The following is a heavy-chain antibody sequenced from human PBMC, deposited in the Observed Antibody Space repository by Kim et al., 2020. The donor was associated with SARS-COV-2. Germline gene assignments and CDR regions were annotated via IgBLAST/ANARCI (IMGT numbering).Heavy chain of an antibody. J-gene: IGHJ6*02. CDR3: AKDRGYYGSGSYGGGMDV. D-gene: IGHD3-10*01. Sequence: KGRFTISRDNRKNSLYLQMNSLRTEDTALYYCAKDRGYYGSGSYGGGMDVWGQGTTVTVSS. V-gene: IGHV3-43*01.